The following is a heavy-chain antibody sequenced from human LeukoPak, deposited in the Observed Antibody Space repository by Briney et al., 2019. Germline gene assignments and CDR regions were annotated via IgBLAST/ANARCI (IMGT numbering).Heavy chain of an antibody. V-gene: IGHV1-2*02. D-gene: IGHD2-8*01. J-gene: IGHJ5*02. CDR2: ISPRSGAT. CDR1: GYSFIDYH. CDR3: ARDVIMGGSQGWFDP. Sequence: ASVKVSCKASGYSFIDYHIHWVRQAPGQGLECMGWISPRSGATKYYIERFQGRFTITRDTSISTAYMELSGLTYDDTAMYFCARDVIMGGSQGWFDPWGQGTLVTVSS.